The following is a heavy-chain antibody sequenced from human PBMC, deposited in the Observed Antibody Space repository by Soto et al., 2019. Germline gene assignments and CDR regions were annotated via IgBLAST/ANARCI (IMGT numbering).Heavy chain of an antibody. Sequence: QLQLQESGPGLVQPSETLSLTCTVSDGSIGSASHFWGWIRQPPGKGLEWIGSIYYTGSTFYNPSLKSRVTTSVDRSKNQFSLKLSAVTAADTAVYYCARQHDGVSVTPPIDYWAQGTLVTVSS. D-gene: IGHD2-8*01. CDR3: ARQHDGVSVTPPIDY. J-gene: IGHJ4*02. V-gene: IGHV4-39*01. CDR1: DGSIGSASHF. CDR2: IYYTGST.